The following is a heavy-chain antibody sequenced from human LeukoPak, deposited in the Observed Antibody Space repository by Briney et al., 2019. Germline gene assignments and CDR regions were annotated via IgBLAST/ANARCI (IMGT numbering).Heavy chain of an antibody. J-gene: IGHJ3*02. V-gene: IGHV1-69*01. Sequence: SVKVSCKASGGTFSSYAISWVRQAPGQGLEWMGGIIPIFGTANYALKFQGRVTITADESTSTAYMELSSLRSEDTAVYYCARLRNYYGSGSYYNVDAFDIWGQGTMVTVSS. CDR3: ARLRNYYGSGSYYNVDAFDI. CDR2: IIPIFGTA. D-gene: IGHD3-10*01. CDR1: GGTFSSYA.